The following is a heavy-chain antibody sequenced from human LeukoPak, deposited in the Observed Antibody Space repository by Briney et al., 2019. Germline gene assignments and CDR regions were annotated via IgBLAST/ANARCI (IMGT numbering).Heavy chain of an antibody. V-gene: IGHV1-69*13. CDR3: TRGSALIAPATTKNYIDS. D-gene: IGHD6-13*01. CDR1: GGTFRSFC. CDR2: IIPVFGVP. J-gene: IGHJ4*02. Sequence: VASVKVSCKASGGTFRSFCMNWVRQAPGQGLEWMGGIIPVFGVPNYAQKFQGRVTISADELTTTVHMEVTSLRSEDTAVYYCTRGSALIAPATTKNYIDSRGQGTPVIASS.